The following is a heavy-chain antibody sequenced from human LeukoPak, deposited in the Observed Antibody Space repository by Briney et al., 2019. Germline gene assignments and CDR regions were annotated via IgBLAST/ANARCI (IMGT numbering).Heavy chain of an antibody. D-gene: IGHD5-24*01. Sequence: GRSLRLSCAASGFTFSDYYMSWIRQAPGKGLEWVSYISSSGSTIYYADSVKGRFTISRDNAKNSLYLQMNSLRAEDTAVYYCARDAGDGYNPFDYWGQGTLVTVSS. CDR2: ISSSGSTI. CDR1: GFTFSDYY. J-gene: IGHJ4*02. V-gene: IGHV3-11*01. CDR3: ARDAGDGYNPFDY.